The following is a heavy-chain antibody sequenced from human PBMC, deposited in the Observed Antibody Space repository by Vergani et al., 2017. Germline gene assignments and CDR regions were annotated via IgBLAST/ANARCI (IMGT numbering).Heavy chain of an antibody. D-gene: IGHD2-8*01. CDR2: IWYDGSNK. V-gene: IGHV3-33*01. J-gene: IGHJ4*02. CDR1: GFTFSTYG. CDR3: ARERGYCTNGVCYPYFDY. Sequence: QVQLVESGGGVVQPGRSLRLSCAASGFTFSTYGMHWVRQAPGKGLEWVAVIWYDGSNKYYADSVKGRFTISRDNSKKTLYVQMNSLRAEYTAVYYCARERGYCTNGVCYPYFDYWGQGTLVTVSS.